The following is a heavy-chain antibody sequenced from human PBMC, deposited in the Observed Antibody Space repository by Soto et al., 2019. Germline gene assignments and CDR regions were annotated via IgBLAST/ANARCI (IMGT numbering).Heavy chain of an antibody. CDR2: IRSFDYRT. CDR3: AKDLRLVTHDAFDI. D-gene: IGHD3-9*01. CDR1: GFAFSQYG. J-gene: IGHJ3*02. Sequence: PGVSLRLSCTASGFAFSQYGMSWVRQAPGKGLEWGSSIRSFDYRTNYADSVKGRFTISRDNSKNTLYLQMNRLRAEDTAVYYCAKDLRLVTHDAFDIWGQGTMVTVSS. V-gene: IGHV3-23*01.